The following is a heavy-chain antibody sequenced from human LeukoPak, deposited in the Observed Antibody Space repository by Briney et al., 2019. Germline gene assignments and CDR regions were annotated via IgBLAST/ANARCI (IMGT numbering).Heavy chain of an antibody. D-gene: IGHD2-2*01. CDR2: ISGSGSST. J-gene: IGHJ4*02. CDR3: AKGDSTSCCRGEVY. Sequence: GGSLRLSCAASGFTLSSNTMSWVRQAPRRGLEWVSVISGSGSSTYYADSVKGRFTISRDNSMNTLYLQMSSLRAEDTAIYYWAKGDSTSCCRGEVYWGQGTLVTVSS. V-gene: IGHV3-23*01. CDR1: GFTLSSNT.